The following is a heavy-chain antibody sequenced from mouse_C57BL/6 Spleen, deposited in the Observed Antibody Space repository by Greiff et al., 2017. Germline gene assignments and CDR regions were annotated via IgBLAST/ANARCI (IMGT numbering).Heavy chain of an antibody. CDR2: ISSGGDYI. D-gene: IGHD1-1*01. V-gene: IGHV5-9-1*02. Sequence: EVMLVESGEGLVKPGGSLKLSCAASGFTFSSYAMSWVRQTPEKRLEWVAYISSGGDYIYYADTVKGRFTISRDNARNTLYLQMSSLKSEDTAMYYCTREDYGSSSYWYFDVWGTGTTVTVSS. CDR1: GFTFSSYA. CDR3: TREDYGSSSYWYFDV. J-gene: IGHJ1*03.